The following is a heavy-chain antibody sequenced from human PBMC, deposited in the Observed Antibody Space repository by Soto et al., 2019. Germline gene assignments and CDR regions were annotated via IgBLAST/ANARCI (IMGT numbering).Heavy chain of an antibody. V-gene: IGHV3-30*18. CDR3: AKEQLKIAADPHGAFDY. CDR2: ISYDGSNK. Sequence: QVQLVESGGGVVQPGRSLRLSCAASGFTFSSYGMHWVRQAPGKGLEGVSVISYDGSNKYYADSVKGRFTISRDNSKNTLYLQMNSLRAEDTAVYYCAKEQLKIAADPHGAFDYWGQGTLVTVSS. CDR1: GFTFSSYG. D-gene: IGHD6-25*01. J-gene: IGHJ4*02.